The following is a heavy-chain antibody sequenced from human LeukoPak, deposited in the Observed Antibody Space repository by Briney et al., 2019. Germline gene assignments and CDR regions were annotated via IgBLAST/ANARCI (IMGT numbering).Heavy chain of an antibody. D-gene: IGHD3-22*01. J-gene: IGHJ4*02. CDR2: ISAYNGKT. CDR3: ARGTYDDY. Sequence: GSVKVSCEASGYSFTSYDISWVRQAPGQGLEWMGWISAYNGKTNYAQRLQGRVTMTTDTSTSTAYMELRSLRSDDTAVYYCARGTYDDYWGQGTLVTVSS. CDR1: GYSFTSYD. V-gene: IGHV1-18*01.